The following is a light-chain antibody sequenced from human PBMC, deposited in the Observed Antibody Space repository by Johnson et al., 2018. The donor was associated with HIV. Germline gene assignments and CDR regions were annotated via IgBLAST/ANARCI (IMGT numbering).Light chain of an antibody. CDR3: GTWDNSLSNGGV. Sequence: QSVLTQPPSVSAAPGQKVTISCSGSSSNIGNNYVSWYQQLPGTAPKLLIYDTYKRPSGIPDRFSGSKSGTSATLGITGVQTGDEADYYCGTWDNSLSNGGVFGTGTKVTVL. V-gene: IGLV1-51*01. J-gene: IGLJ1*01. CDR1: SSNIGNNY. CDR2: DTY.